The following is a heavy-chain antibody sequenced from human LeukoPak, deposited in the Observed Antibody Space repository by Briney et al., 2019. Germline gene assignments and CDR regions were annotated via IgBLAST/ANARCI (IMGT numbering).Heavy chain of an antibody. J-gene: IGHJ4*02. CDR1: GGSISTYY. CDR3: ARDSRYDYVWGSYRRLPFDY. Sequence: SETLSLTCTVSGGSISTYYWSWIRQPPGKGLEWIGEINHGGSTNYNPSLKSRVTISVDTSKNQFSLKLSSVTAADTAVYYCARDSRYDYVWGSYRRLPFDYWGQGTLVTVSS. V-gene: IGHV4-34*01. CDR2: INHGGST. D-gene: IGHD3-16*02.